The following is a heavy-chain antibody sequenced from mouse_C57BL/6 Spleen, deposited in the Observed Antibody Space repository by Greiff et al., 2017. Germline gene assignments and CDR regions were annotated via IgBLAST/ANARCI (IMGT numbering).Heavy chain of an antibody. CDR2: INPSNGGT. CDR3: ALYYYGSSYRSYFDY. CDR1: GYTFTSYW. Sequence: QVQLKQPGTELVKPGASVKLSCKASGYTFTSYWMHWVKQRPGQGLEWIGNINPSNGGTNYNEKFKSKATLTVDKSSSTAYMQLSSLTSEDSAVYYCALYYYGSSYRSYFDYWGQGTTLTVSS. V-gene: IGHV1-53*01. D-gene: IGHD1-1*01. J-gene: IGHJ2*01.